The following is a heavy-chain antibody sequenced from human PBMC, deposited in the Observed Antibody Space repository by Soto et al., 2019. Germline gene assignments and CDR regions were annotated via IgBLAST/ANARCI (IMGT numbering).Heavy chain of an antibody. CDR1: GFTFSTYT. D-gene: IGHD2-2*01. J-gene: IGHJ5*02. V-gene: IGHV3-30-3*01. CDR3: ARAPVEAIVVLPAASGWFDP. CDR2: ISYDGSNV. Sequence: GGSLRLSCAASGFTFSTYTMHWVRQAPGKGLEWVEVISYDGSNVYYADSVKGRFTISRDNSRNTLSLQMNSLRVEDTAVYYCARAPVEAIVVLPAASGWFDPWGQGTLVTVSS.